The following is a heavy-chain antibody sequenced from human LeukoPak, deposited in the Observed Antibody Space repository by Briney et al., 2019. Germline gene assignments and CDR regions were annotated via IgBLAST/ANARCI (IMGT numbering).Heavy chain of an antibody. CDR1: GYTLTGYY. J-gene: IGHJ3*02. CDR3: ARTYSYSTYVDSFDI. CDR2: INPNSGGT. V-gene: IGHV1-2*02. D-gene: IGHD3-10*01. Sequence: ASVKVSCKASGYTLTGYYMHWVRQAPGQGLEWMGWINPNSGGTNYAQKFQGRVTMTRDTSISTAYMELSRLRSEDTAVYYCARTYSYSTYVDSFDIWGQGTMVTVSS.